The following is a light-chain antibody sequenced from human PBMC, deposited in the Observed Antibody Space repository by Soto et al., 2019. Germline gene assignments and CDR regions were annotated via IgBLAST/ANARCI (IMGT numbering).Light chain of an antibody. J-gene: IGKJ1*01. CDR2: LGS. CDR1: QSLLHANGYNY. CDR3: MQALQTPWT. Sequence: DIVMTQSPLSLPVTPGEPASMSCRSGQSLLHANGYNYLDWYLQKPGQSPQLLIYLGSNRASGVPDRFSGSGSGTDFTLKISRVEAEDVGIYYCMQALQTPWTFGQGSKVEIK. V-gene: IGKV2-28*01.